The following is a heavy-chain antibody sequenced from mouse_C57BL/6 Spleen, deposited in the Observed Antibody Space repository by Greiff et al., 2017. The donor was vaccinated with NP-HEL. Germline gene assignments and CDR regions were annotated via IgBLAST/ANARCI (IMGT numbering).Heavy chain of an antibody. CDR1: GYSFTSYY. Sequence: QVQLQQSGPELVKPGASVKISCKASGYSFTSYYIHWVKQRPGQGLEWIGWIYPGSGNTKYNEKFKGKATLTADTSSSTAYMQLSSLTSEDSAVYYCARGGHYYGSSPWWYFDVWGTGTTVTVSS. CDR3: ARGGHYYGSSPWWYFDV. J-gene: IGHJ1*03. V-gene: IGHV1-66*01. CDR2: IYPGSGNT. D-gene: IGHD1-1*01.